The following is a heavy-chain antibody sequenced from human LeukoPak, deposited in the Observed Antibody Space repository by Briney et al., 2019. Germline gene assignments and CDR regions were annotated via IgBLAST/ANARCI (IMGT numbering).Heavy chain of an antibody. J-gene: IGHJ4*02. Sequence: GGSLRLSCAASGFTFSNYGMHWVRQAPGKGLEWVAVIWYDGSNKYYADSVKGRFTISRDNSKNTLYLQMNSLRAEDTAVYYCARDPSGSGSYSDYWGQGTLVTVSS. CDR1: GFTFSNYG. D-gene: IGHD3-10*01. CDR2: IWYDGSNK. V-gene: IGHV3-33*01. CDR3: ARDPSGSGSYSDY.